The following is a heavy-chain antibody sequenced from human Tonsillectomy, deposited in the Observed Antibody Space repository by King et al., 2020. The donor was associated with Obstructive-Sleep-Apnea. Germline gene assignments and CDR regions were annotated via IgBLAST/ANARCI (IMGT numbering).Heavy chain of an antibody. CDR3: ARDPEMATIHTYFDY. D-gene: IGHD5-24*01. J-gene: IGHJ4*02. Sequence: QLVQSGAEVKKPGSSVKVSCKASGGTFSTYAVSWVRQAPGQGLEWMGGIVPILGMANYAQKFQGRVTITADKSTSTAYMDLSSLTSEDTAVYYCARDPEMATIHTYFDYWGQGTLVTVSS. CDR1: GGTFSTYA. V-gene: IGHV1-69*10. CDR2: IVPILGMA.